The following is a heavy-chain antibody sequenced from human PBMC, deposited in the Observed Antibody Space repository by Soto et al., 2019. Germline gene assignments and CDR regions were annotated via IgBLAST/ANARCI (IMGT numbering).Heavy chain of an antibody. CDR1: GGSISSYY. CDR3: ARHLHYMDV. V-gene: IGHV4-59*08. J-gene: IGHJ6*03. CDR2: IYYSGST. Sequence: SETLSLTCTVSGGSISSYYWSWIRQPPGKGLEWIGYIYYSGSTNYNPSLKSRVTISVDTSKNQFSLKLSSVTAADTAVYYCARHLHYMDVWGKGTTVTVSS.